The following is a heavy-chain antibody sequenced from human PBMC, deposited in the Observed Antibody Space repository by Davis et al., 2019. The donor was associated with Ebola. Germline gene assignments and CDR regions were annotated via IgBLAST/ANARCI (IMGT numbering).Heavy chain of an antibody. J-gene: IGHJ4*02. V-gene: IGHV3-7*03. Sequence: GESLKISCAASGFTFSSYWMSWVRQAPGKGLEWVANIQQDGSEKYYVDSVKGRFAISRANAKNSLHLQMNSLRAEDTAVYYCARDGLGDFSYYDYWGQGTLVTVSS. CDR3: ARDGLGDFSYYDY. CDR1: GFTFSSYW. CDR2: IQQDGSEK. D-gene: IGHD2-21*01.